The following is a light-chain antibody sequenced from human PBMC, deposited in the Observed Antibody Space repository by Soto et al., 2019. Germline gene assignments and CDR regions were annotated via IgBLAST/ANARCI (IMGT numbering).Light chain of an antibody. J-gene: IGKJ2*01. CDR3: QQYNNRPPDT. CDR2: GES. Sequence: EIVMTQSPATLSVSPGESAPLPGRSRQSVNRNLAWYQQKPGQAPRLLIYGESTRVAGIPARFSGSGSGTEFTLTISSMQSEEFAGYYWQQYNNRPPDTCGQGTKLEI. V-gene: IGKV3-15*01. CDR1: QSVNRN.